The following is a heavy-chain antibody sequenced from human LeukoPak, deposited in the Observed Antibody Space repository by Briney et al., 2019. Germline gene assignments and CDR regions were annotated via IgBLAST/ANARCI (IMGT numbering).Heavy chain of an antibody. CDR3: ARVGSSRHFESILDY. CDR1: GFTFNSYG. D-gene: IGHD3-22*01. CDR2: IWYDGSKK. V-gene: IGHV3-33*01. Sequence: PGRSLRLSCAASGFTFNSYGMHWVRQAPGKGLEWVAVIWYDGSKKYYADSVKGRFTISRDNSKNTLYLQMNSLRAEDTAVYYCARVGSSRHFESILDYWGQGTLVTVSS. J-gene: IGHJ4*02.